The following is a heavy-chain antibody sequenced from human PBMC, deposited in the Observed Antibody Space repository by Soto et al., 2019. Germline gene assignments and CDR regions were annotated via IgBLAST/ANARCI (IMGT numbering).Heavy chain of an antibody. CDR3: ASIRRNYDFWSGYYSETSPGQIDY. Sequence: SATQSLTKAVSGWSFRGYYWSWIRTPPGKGLKXIVEINHSGSTNYNPSLKSRVTIAVDRSKNQFSLKLSSVTAADTAVYYCASIRRNYDFWSGYYSETSPGQIDYWGQGTLVSVS. CDR2: INHSGST. CDR1: GWSFRGYY. V-gene: IGHV4-34*01. D-gene: IGHD3-3*01. J-gene: IGHJ4*02.